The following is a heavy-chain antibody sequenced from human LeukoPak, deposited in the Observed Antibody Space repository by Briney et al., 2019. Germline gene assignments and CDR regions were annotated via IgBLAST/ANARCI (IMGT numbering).Heavy chain of an antibody. J-gene: IGHJ1*01. V-gene: IGHV3-7*01. CDR1: GGSFSGYY. D-gene: IGHD3-22*01. CDR2: IKQDGSEK. CDR3: ARDSSHITMIGYFQH. Sequence: PSETLSLTCAVYGGSFSGYYWSWIRQPPGKGLEWVANIKQDGSEKYYVDSVKGRFTISRDNAKNSLYLQMNSLRAEDTAVYYCARDSSHITMIGYFQHWGQGTLVTVSS.